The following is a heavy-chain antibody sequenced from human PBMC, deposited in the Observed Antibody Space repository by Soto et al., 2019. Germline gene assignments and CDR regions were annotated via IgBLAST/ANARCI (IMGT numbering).Heavy chain of an antibody. D-gene: IGHD4-4*01. CDR2: IWNDGSTT. Sequence: LVESGGGVAQPGRSLRLSCATSGFSFSPSGMHWVRQAPGKGLEWVAIIWNDGSTTYYADSVKGRFTISRDNSKNTLYLQMNSLRDEDTAVYYCVRDGSHYDVDYWGQGTLVTVSS. CDR3: VRDGSHYDVDY. V-gene: IGHV3-33*01. CDR1: GFSFSPSG. J-gene: IGHJ4*02.